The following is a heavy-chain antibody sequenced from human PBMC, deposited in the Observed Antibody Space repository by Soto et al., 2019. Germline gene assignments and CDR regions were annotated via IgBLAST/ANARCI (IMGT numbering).Heavy chain of an antibody. CDR2: IYHSGST. J-gene: IGHJ4*02. D-gene: IGHD3-22*01. CDR1: GGSISSSNC. Sequence: PSETLSLTCAVSGGSISSSNCWSWVRQPPGKGLEGIGEIYHSGSTNYNPSLKSRVTISVDKSKNQFSLKLSSVTSADTAVYYCARVVWYCYHSSGYSVIEYWGQGTLVIV. CDR3: ARVVWYCYHSSGYSVIEY. V-gene: IGHV4-4*02.